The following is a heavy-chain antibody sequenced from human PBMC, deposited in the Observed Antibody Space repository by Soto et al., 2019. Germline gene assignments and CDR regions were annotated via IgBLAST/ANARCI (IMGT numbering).Heavy chain of an antibody. CDR2: IIPILGIA. V-gene: IGHV1-69*02. CDR1: GGTFSSYT. CDR3: ARARRYYDSSDAFDI. D-gene: IGHD3-22*01. J-gene: IGHJ3*02. Sequence: QVQLVQSGAAVKKPGSSVKVSCKASGGTFSSYTISWVRQAPGQGLEWMGRIIPILGIANYAQKFQGRVTITADKSTSTAYMELSSLRSEDTAVYYCARARRYYDSSDAFDIWGQGTMVTVSS.